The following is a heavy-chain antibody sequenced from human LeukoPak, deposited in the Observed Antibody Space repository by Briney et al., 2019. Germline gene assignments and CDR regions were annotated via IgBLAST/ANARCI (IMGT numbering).Heavy chain of an antibody. D-gene: IGHD3-16*02. CDR2: INPNSGGI. CDR3: ARDLSSGELSFDY. CDR1: GYTFTSYG. V-gene: IGHV1-2*02. J-gene: IGHJ4*02. Sequence: ASVEVSCKASGYTFTSYGISWVRQAPGQGLEWMGWINPNSGGIKYAQKFQGRVTMTSDTSINTVYMELSRLRSDDTAMYYCARDLSSGELSFDYWGQGALVTVSS.